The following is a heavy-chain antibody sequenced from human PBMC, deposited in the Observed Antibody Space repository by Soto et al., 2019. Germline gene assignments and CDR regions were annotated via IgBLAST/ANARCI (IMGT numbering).Heavy chain of an antibody. J-gene: IGHJ5*02. CDR1: GYTFNSYD. CDR2: MNPSSGNT. D-gene: IGHD1-1*01. V-gene: IGHV1-8*01. Sequence: ASVKVSCKASGYTFNSYDTNWVRQAAGQGREWMGWMNPSSGNTGYTQKFQGRVTMTSDTSKSTAYMELRNLTSEDTAMYYCARVEAQPSPNWFDPWGQGTLVTVSA. CDR3: ARVEAQPSPNWFDP.